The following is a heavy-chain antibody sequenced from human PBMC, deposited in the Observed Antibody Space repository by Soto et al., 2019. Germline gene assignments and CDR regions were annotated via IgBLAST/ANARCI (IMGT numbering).Heavy chain of an antibody. V-gene: IGHV4-59*01. CDR2: IYYSGST. CDR3: VRGTMLLGYCSSTSCPRAKDYYYYMDV. J-gene: IGHJ6*03. D-gene: IGHD2-2*01. Sequence: PSETLSLTCTVSGGSISSYYWSWIRQPPGKELEWIGYIYYSGSTNYNPSLKSRVTISVDTSKNQFSLKLSSVTAADTAVYYCVRGTMLLGYCSSTSCPRAKDYYYYMDVWGKGTTVTVSS. CDR1: GGSISSYY.